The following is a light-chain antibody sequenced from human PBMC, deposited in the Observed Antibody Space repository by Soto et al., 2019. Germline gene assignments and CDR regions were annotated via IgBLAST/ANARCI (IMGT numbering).Light chain of an antibody. J-gene: IGKJ1*01. CDR2: GAS. V-gene: IGKV3D-15*01. CDR1: QSISSN. Sequence: EMVMTQSAATLSVSPGETATLSCRASQSISSNLAWYQQKPGQAPRLLMYGASTRATGIPARFSGSGSGTEFTLTISGLLSEDSAVYYCQQYDIWPRTFGQGTKVETK. CDR3: QQYDIWPRT.